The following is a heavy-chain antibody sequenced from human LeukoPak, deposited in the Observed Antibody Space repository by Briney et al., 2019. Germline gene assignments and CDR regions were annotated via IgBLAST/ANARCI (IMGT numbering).Heavy chain of an antibody. V-gene: IGHV1-24*01. CDR2: LDPVVGET. CDR1: GYTLNALS. D-gene: IGHD3-10*01. J-gene: IGHJ1*01. Sequence: ASVKVSCKASGYTLNALSIHWVRQAPGKGLEWMGGLDPVVGETIYAQRFQGRVTMTEDTSTDTAYLDLRSHRSDDTAVYYCATSRRFYYGSGTFQYWGQGTLLTVSS. CDR3: ATSRRFYYGSGTFQY.